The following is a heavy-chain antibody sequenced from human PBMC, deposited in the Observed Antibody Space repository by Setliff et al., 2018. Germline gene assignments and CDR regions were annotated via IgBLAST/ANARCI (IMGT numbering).Heavy chain of an antibody. V-gene: IGHV4-34*01. D-gene: IGHD3-3*01. Sequence: SETLSLTCAVYGGSFSGYYWSWIRQPPGKGLEWIGEINHSGSTNNNPSLKSRVTISVDTSKNQFSLKLSSVTAADTAVYYCARTYNFWSGYFNYWGQGTLVTVSS. CDR1: GGSFSGYY. J-gene: IGHJ4*02. CDR2: INHSGST. CDR3: ARTYNFWSGYFNY.